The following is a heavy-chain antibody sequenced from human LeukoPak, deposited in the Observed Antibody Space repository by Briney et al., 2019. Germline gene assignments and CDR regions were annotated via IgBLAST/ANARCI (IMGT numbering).Heavy chain of an antibody. D-gene: IGHD2-2*02. V-gene: IGHV3-30-3*01. CDR2: ISYDGSNK. CDR3: ARVRRHCSSTSCYTYYYYGMDV. CDR1: GFTFSSYA. Sequence: GRSLRLSCAASGFTFSSYAMHWVRQAPGKGLEWVAVISYDGSNKYYADSGEGRFTIARDNSKNTLYMQMNSLRDEDTAVYYCARVRRHCSSTSCYTYYYYGMDVWGQGTTVTVSS. J-gene: IGHJ6*02.